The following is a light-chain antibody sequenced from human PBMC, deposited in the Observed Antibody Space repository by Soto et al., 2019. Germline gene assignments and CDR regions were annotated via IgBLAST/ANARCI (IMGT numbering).Light chain of an antibody. J-gene: IGKJ1*01. V-gene: IGKV3-20*01. CDR3: QQYMSSVT. CDR2: GTS. Sequence: EIVLTQSPGSLSLSPGQRATLSCRASQSVDTTFFAWYQKKPGQAPSLLIYGTSKRATGIPDRFSGSGSGTDFTHIINRLEPEDFAVYYCQQYMSSVTFGQGTKVEIK. CDR1: QSVDTTF.